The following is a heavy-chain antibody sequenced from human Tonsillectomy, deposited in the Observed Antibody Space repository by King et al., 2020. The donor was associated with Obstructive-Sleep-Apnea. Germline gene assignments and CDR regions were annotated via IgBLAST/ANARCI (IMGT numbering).Heavy chain of an antibody. CDR2: VNHRGST. CDR3: ARGSGAADVNWFDP. J-gene: IGHJ5*02. V-gene: IGHV4-34*01. CDR1: GGSFTDYY. D-gene: IGHD6-13*01. Sequence: VQLQQWGAGLLKPSETLSLTCGVYGGSFTDYYWSWIRQPPGKGLEWIGEVNHRGSTNYSPSLKSRVSISVDMSKSQFSLELTSVTAADTAVYYCARGSGAADVNWFDPWGQGALVTVSS.